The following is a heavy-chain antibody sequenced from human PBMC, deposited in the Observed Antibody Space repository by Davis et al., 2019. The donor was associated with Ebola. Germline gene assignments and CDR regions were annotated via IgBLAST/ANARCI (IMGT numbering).Heavy chain of an antibody. CDR3: ARGRGYNFFDY. D-gene: IGHD5-24*01. V-gene: IGHV4-59*08. CDR1: GGSISSYY. CDR2: IYYSGST. J-gene: IGHJ4*02. Sequence: MPSETLSLTCTVSGGSISSYYWSWIRQPPGKGLEWIGYIYYSGSTNYNPSLKSRVTIPVDTSKNQFSLKLSSVTAADTAVYYCARGRGYNFFDYWGQGTLVTVSS.